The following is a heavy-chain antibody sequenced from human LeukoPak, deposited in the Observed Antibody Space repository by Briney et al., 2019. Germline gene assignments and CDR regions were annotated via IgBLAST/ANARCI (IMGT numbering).Heavy chain of an antibody. J-gene: IGHJ5*02. Sequence: SETLSLTCTVSGDSISGYYWSWIRQPPGKGLEWIGYIHYSGSSNYSPSLKRRLTMSVDTSKNQLSLKLSSVTAADTAVYCCARIGGIDVWGQGTRVTVSS. V-gene: IGHV4-59*01. CDR3: ARIGGIDV. CDR2: IHYSGSS. D-gene: IGHD3-16*01. CDR1: GDSISGYY.